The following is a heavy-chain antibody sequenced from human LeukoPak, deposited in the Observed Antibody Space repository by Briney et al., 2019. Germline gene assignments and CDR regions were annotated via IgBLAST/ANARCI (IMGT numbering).Heavy chain of an antibody. CDR2: IGGSGGST. D-gene: IGHD6-19*01. Sequence: GGSLRLSCAASGFTFSSYAMSWVRQAPGKGLEWVSAIGGSGGSTYYADSVKGRFTISRDNSKNTLYLQMNSLRAEDTAVYYCAKLGTVAGTFYGMDVWGQGTTVTVFS. CDR1: GFTFSSYA. V-gene: IGHV3-23*01. J-gene: IGHJ6*02. CDR3: AKLGTVAGTFYGMDV.